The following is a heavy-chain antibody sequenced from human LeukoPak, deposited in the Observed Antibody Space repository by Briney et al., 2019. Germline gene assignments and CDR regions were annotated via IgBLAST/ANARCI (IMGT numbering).Heavy chain of an antibody. Sequence: PSETLSLTCTVSGGSISSSSYYWGWIRQPPGKGLEWIGSIHYSGSTNYNPSLKSRVTISVDKSNNQFSLNLSSVTAADTAVYYCAKSNAWDWFDPWGQGTLVTVSS. D-gene: IGHD4-11*01. CDR1: GGSISSSSYY. CDR3: AKSNAWDWFDP. CDR2: IHYSGST. V-gene: IGHV4-39*07. J-gene: IGHJ5*02.